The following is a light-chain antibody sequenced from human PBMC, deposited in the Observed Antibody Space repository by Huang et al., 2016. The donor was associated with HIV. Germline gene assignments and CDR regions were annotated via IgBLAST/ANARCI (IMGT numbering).Light chain of an antibody. J-gene: IGKJ2*01. V-gene: IGKV3-15*01. CDR2: GAF. CDR1: QSVSNH. Sequence: EIVMTQSPATLSVSPGERATLSCKASQSVSNHLAWFQQKTGQAPRLLIYGAFTRATGVPARFRGSGSGTEFTLTISSLQSEDFAVYYCQQYNKWPPYTFGQGTKLEIK. CDR3: QQYNKWPPYT.